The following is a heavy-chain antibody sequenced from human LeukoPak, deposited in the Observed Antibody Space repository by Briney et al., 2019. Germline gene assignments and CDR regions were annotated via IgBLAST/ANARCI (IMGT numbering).Heavy chain of an antibody. V-gene: IGHV4-59*01. CDR2: IFYSGSP. CDR3: AYGGDAYKTGY. CDR1: GASITDYY. J-gene: IGHJ4*02. D-gene: IGHD5-24*01. Sequence: PSETLSLTCTVSGASITDYYWSWIRQPPAKGLEWIGCIFYSGSPNYNPSLKSRVTFSLDTSQNQFSLKLTCVTAADTAVYYCAYGGDAYKTGYWGQGTLVTVSS.